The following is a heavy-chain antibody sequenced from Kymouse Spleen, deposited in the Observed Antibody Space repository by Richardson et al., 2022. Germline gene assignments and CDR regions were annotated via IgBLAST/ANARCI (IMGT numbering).Heavy chain of an antibody. CDR3: AKRITMVRGVQDAFDI. D-gene: IGHD3-10*01. J-gene: IGHJ3*02. CDR2: ISGSGGST. V-gene: IGHV3-23*04. Sequence: EVQLVESGGGLVQPGGSLRLSCAASGFTFSSYAMSWVRQAPGKGLEWVSAISGSGGSTYYADSVKGRFTISRDNSKNTLYLQMNSLRAEDTAVYYCAKRITMVRGVQDAFDIWGQGTMVTVSS. CDR1: GFTFSSYA.